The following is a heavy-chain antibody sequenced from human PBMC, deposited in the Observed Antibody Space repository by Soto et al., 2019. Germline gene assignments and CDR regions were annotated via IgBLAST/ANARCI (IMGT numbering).Heavy chain of an antibody. J-gene: IGHJ4*02. V-gene: IGHV3-66*01. CDR2: IYSGGST. CDR3: ARSIYYDFWSGYTERVSDY. Sequence: PGGSLRLSCAASGFTVSSNYMSWVRQAPGKGLEWVSVIYSGGSTYYADSVKGRFTISRDNSKNTLYLQMNSLRAEDTAVYYCARSIYYDFWSGYTERVSDYWGQGTLVTVSS. D-gene: IGHD3-3*01. CDR1: GFTVSSNY.